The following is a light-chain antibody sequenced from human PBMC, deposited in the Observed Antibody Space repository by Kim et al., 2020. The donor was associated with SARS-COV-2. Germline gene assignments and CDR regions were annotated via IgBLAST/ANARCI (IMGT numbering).Light chain of an antibody. CDR2: IAS. J-gene: IGKJ5*01. Sequence: SPGKNAILSCSASRGVTSNYLAWYQQKPGQAPGLLCYIASSRATGIPDRFSGSGSGTEFTLTISRLEPEDFAVYYCHQYGSPPSTFGQGTRLEIK. V-gene: IGKV3-20*01. CDR1: RGVTSNY. CDR3: HQYGSPPST.